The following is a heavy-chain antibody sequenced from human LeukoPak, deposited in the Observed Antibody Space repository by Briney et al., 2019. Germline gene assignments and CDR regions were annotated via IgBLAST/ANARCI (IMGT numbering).Heavy chain of an antibody. J-gene: IGHJ4*02. CDR2: IYYSGST. D-gene: IGHD5-12*01. Sequence: SETLSLTCTVSGGSISSSSYYWGWIRQPPGKGLEWVGSIYYSGSTCYNPSLKSRVTISVDTSKNQFSLKLSSVTAADTAVYYCASMGGSGYDYYFDYWGQRTLVTVSS. CDR1: GGSISSSSYY. V-gene: IGHV4-39*01. CDR3: ASMGGSGYDYYFDY.